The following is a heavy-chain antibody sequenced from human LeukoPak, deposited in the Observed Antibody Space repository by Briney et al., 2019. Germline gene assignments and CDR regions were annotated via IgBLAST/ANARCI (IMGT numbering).Heavy chain of an antibody. V-gene: IGHV3-23*01. Sequence: PGVSLRLSCAVSGLTFSRYAMSWVRQAPGKGLEWVSAIRESGSGTYYADSVKGRFTIYRDNSKDTLSLQMNSLRAEDTAVYYCAKDIAQGYTFGSIEQDYWGQGTLVSVSS. CDR3: AKDIAQGYTFGSIEQDY. J-gene: IGHJ4*02. D-gene: IGHD5-18*01. CDR2: IRESGSGT. CDR1: GLTFSRYA.